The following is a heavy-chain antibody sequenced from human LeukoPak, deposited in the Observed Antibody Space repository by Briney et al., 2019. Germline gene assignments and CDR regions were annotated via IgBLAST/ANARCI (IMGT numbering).Heavy chain of an antibody. Sequence: GGSLRLSCAASGFTFSSYWMSWVRQAPGKGLEWVANIKQDGSEKYYVDSVKGRFTISRDNAKNSLYLQMNSLRAEDTAVYYCARYRYNWNLIPYYFDYWGQGTLVTISS. D-gene: IGHD1-7*01. V-gene: IGHV3-7*01. CDR1: GFTFSSYW. CDR3: ARYRYNWNLIPYYFDY. CDR2: IKQDGSEK. J-gene: IGHJ4*02.